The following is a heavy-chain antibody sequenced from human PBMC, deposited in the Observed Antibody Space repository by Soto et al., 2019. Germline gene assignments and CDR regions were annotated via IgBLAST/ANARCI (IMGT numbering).Heavy chain of an antibody. V-gene: IGHV4-4*02. Sequence: SETLSLTCAVSSGSISNSNWWSWVRQPPGKGLEWIGEIYHSGSTNYNPSLKSRVTISVDKSKNQFSLKLSSVTAADTAVYYCARRVAAAGTDYFDYWGQGTLVTVSS. D-gene: IGHD6-13*01. CDR2: IYHSGST. J-gene: IGHJ4*02. CDR1: SGSISNSNW. CDR3: ARRVAAAGTDYFDY.